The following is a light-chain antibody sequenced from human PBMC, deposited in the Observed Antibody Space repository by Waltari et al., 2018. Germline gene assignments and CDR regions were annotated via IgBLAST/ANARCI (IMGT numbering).Light chain of an antibody. CDR3: QQYNNWPPPT. Sequence: EIVMTQSPATLSVSPGERATLSCRASQSVSSNLAWYQQKPGQAPRLLIYGASTRATGIPARFSGSGSGTEFTLTISSLQSEDFAVCYCQQYNNWPPPTFGQGTKVEIK. CDR1: QSVSSN. V-gene: IGKV3-15*01. CDR2: GAS. J-gene: IGKJ1*01.